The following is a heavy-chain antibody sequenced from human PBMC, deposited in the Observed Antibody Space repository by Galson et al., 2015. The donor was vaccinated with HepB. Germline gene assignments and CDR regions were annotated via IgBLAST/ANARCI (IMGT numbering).Heavy chain of an antibody. J-gene: IGHJ6*02. CDR2: INPSGGST. V-gene: IGHV1-46*04. CDR1: GYTFTSYY. Sequence: SVKVSCKASGYTFTSYYMHWVRQAPGQGLEWMGIINPSGGSTSYAQKLQGRVTMTRDTSTSTVYMELSSLRSEDTAVYYCARDDFGELWIYGMDVWGQGTTVTVSS. D-gene: IGHD3-10*01. CDR3: ARDDFGELWIYGMDV.